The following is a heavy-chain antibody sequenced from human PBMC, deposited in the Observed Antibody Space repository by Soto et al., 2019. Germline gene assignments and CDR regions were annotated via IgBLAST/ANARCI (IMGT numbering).Heavy chain of an antibody. D-gene: IGHD5-12*01. CDR2: IYYSGST. V-gene: IGHV4-31*03. CDR3: ARGRMATISGFDY. Sequence: LSLTCTVSGGSISSGGYYWSWIRQHPGKGLEWIGYIYYSGSTYYNPSLKSRVTISVDTSKNQFSLKLSSVTAADTAVYYCARGRMATISGFDYWGQGTLVTVSS. CDR1: GGSISSGGYY. J-gene: IGHJ4*02.